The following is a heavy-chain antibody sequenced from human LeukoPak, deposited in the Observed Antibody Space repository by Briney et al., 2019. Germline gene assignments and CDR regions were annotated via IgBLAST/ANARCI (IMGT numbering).Heavy chain of an antibody. D-gene: IGHD3-22*01. V-gene: IGHV1-46*01. CDR2: INPSGGST. Sequence: GASVKVSCKASGYTFTSYYMHWVRQAPGQGLEWMGIINPSGGSTSYAQKFQGRVTMTRDTSTSTAYMELRSLRSDDTAVYYCARVRGLYYYDSSQYFDYWGQGTLVTVSS. J-gene: IGHJ4*02. CDR3: ARVRGLYYYDSSQYFDY. CDR1: GYTFTSYY.